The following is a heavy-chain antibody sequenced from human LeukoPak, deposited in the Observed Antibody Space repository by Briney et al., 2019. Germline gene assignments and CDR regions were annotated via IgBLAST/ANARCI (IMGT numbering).Heavy chain of an antibody. J-gene: IGHJ2*01. CDR3: ARSPIAAAGWYFDL. CDR2: IYYSGST. D-gene: IGHD6-13*01. CDR1: GHSISRDYY. V-gene: IGHV4-38-2*02. Sequence: SETLSLTCTVSGHSISRDYYWGWIRQPPGKGLEWIGSIYYSGSTYYNPSLKSRVTISVDTSKNQFSLKLSSVTAADTAVYYCARSPIAAAGWYFDLWGRGTLVTVSS.